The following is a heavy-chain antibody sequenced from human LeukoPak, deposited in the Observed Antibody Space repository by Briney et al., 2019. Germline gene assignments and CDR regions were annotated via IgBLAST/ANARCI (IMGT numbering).Heavy chain of an antibody. CDR1: GGTFSSYA. CDR3: ATAGHYDSSGYPLFDY. V-gene: IGHV1-69*04. Sequence: SVKVSCKASGGTFSSYAISWVRQAPGQGLEWMGRIIPILGIANYAQKFQGRVTITADKSTSTVYMELSSLRSEDTAVYYCATAGHYDSSGYPLFDYWGQGTLVTVSS. D-gene: IGHD3-22*01. CDR2: IIPILGIA. J-gene: IGHJ4*02.